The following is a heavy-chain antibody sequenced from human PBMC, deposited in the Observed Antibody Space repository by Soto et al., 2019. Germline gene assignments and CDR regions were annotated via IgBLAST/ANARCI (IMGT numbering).Heavy chain of an antibody. D-gene: IGHD2-2*01. CDR2: ISAYNGNT. J-gene: IGHJ6*03. CDR3: ARERGDCSSTSCYDYYYYMDV. V-gene: IGHV1-18*01. CDR1: GYTFTSYG. Sequence: GASVKVSCKASGYTFTSYGISWVRQAPGQGLEWMGWISAYNGNTNYAQKLQGRVTMTTDTSTSTAYMELRSLRSDDTAVYYCARERGDCSSTSCYDYYYYMDVWGKGTTVTVSS.